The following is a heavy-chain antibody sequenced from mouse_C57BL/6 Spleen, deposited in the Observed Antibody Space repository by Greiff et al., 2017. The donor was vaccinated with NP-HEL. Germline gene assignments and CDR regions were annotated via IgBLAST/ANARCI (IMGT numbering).Heavy chain of an antibody. J-gene: IGHJ4*01. Sequence: EVKLVESGGGLVKPGGSLKLSCAASGFTFSSYAMSWVRQTPEKRLEWVATISDGGSYTYYPDNVKGRFTISRDNAKNNLYLQMSHLKSEDTAMYYCARDRGVLYAMDYWGQGTSVTVSS. CDR1: GFTFSSYA. CDR3: ARDRGVLYAMDY. CDR2: ISDGGSYT. D-gene: IGHD3-1*01. V-gene: IGHV5-4*01.